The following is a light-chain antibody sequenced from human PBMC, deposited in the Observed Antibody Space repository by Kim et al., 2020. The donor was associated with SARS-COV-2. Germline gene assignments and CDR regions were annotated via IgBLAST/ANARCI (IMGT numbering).Light chain of an antibody. CDR2: QDN. V-gene: IGLV3-1*01. CDR3: HRWDRSSRHVV. J-gene: IGLJ2*01. CDR1: KLGDKY. Sequence: SYELTQPPSVSVSPGQTASITCSGDKLGDKYASWYQKKPGQSPVLVVYQDNKRPSGIPERFSGSNSGNTATLTISGTRAMDDADYYCHRWDRSSRHVVFGGGTQPTVL.